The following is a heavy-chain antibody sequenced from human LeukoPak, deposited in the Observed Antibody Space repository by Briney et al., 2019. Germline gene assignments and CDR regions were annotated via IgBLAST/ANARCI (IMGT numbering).Heavy chain of an antibody. CDR2: INTDGSIT. J-gene: IGHJ4*02. CDR1: VFTFSNSW. D-gene: IGHD2-21*02. CDR3: ARAEGYCGSDCYSPFGD. V-gene: IGHV3-74*01. Sequence: GGSLRLSCGASVFTFSNSWMNWVRQAPGKGLVWVSRINTDGSITSYADSVKGRFTIYRENAKNTLYLQMNSLRAEDTAVYYCARAEGYCGSDCYSPFGDWGQGTLVTVSS.